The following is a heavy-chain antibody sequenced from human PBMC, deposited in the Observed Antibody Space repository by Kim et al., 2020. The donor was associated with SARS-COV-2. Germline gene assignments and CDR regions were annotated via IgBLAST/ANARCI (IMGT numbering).Heavy chain of an antibody. J-gene: IGHJ6*02. CDR2: INPSGGST. CDR1: GYTFTSYY. Sequence: ASVKVSCKASGYTFTSYYMHWVRQAPGQGLEWMGIINPSGGSTSYAQKFQGRVTMTRDTSTSTVYMELSSLRSEDTAVYYCARDVAAASYYYYGMDVWGQGTTVTVSS. CDR3: ARDVAAASYYYYGMDV. D-gene: IGHD6-13*01. V-gene: IGHV1-46*01.